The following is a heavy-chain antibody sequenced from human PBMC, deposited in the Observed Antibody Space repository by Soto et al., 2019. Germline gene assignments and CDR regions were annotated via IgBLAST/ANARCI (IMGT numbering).Heavy chain of an antibody. V-gene: IGHV4-39*02. CDR1: GGSIATSSYF. CDR3: SRRAPEGFDP. CDR2: IDYRGTI. J-gene: IGHJ5*02. Sequence: LSLTCTVSGGSIATSSYFWAWIRRPPGKGLEWIGSIDYRGTIYNNPSLKSRVTISVDTSKNHFSLKLDSVTAADTALYYCSRRAPEGFDPWGQGTLVTVSS.